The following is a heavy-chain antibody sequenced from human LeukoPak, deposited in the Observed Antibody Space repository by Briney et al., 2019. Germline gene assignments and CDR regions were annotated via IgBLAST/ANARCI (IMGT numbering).Heavy chain of an antibody. CDR2: IGSSGRTI. Sequence: GGSLRLSCAASGFTFSSYAMSWVRQAPGKGLEWVSYIGSSGRTIYYADSVKGRFTISRDNAKNSLYLQMNSLRAEDTAVYYCARVSRPPYFNYYYYMDVWGKGTTVTISS. CDR1: GFTFSSYA. D-gene: IGHD2/OR15-2a*01. CDR3: ARVSRPPYFNYYYYMDV. V-gene: IGHV3-48*03. J-gene: IGHJ6*03.